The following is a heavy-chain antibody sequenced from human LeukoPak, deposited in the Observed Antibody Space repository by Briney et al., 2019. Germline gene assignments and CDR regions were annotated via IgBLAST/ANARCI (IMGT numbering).Heavy chain of an antibody. CDR2: IIPIFGTA. V-gene: IGHV1-69*05. J-gene: IGHJ6*03. D-gene: IGHD3-3*01. CDR1: GGTFSSYA. CDR3: ARDRTGITIFGVVIMGDMDV. Sequence: ASVKVSCKASGGTFSSYAISWVRQAPGQGLEWMGGIIPIFGTANYAQKFQGRVTMTRDTSISTAHMELSRLRSDDTAVYYCARDRTGITIFGVVIMGDMDVWGKGTTVTVSS.